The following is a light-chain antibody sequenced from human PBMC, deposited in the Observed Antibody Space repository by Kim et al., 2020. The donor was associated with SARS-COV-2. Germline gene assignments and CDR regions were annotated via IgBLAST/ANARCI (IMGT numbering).Light chain of an antibody. CDR3: QQRYIWPPIT. CDR1: QSVSSY. V-gene: IGKV3-11*01. CDR2: DVS. J-gene: IGKJ5*01. Sequence: SPGERATLSCRASQSVSSYLAWYKQKPGQAPRLLIYDVSNRATGIPARFSGSGSGTDFTLTISSLEPEDFAIYYCQQRYIWPPITFGQGTRLEIK.